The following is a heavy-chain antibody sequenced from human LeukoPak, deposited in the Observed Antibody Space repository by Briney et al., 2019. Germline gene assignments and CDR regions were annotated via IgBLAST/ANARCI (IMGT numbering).Heavy chain of an antibody. CDR3: ARVYVSTMVRGRRWFDP. CDR2: ITTGTIA. CDR1: GFTFSNYA. Sequence: GGSPRLSCTTSGFTFSNYAFSWVRQAPGEGLDWVSAITTGTIAYYGDSVKGRFTISRDNAKNSLYLQMYSLRAEDTALYHCARVYVSTMVRGRRWFDPWGQGTLVTVSS. J-gene: IGHJ5*02. D-gene: IGHD3-10*01. V-gene: IGHV3-23*01.